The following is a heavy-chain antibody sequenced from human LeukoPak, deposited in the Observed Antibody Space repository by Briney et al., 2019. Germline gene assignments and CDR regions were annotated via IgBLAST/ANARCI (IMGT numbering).Heavy chain of an antibody. CDR1: GGSISSSSYY. Sequence: SETLSLTCTVSGGSISSSSYYWGWIRQPPGKGLEWIGSIYYSGSTYYNPSLKSRVTISVDTSKNQFSLKLSSVTAADTAVYYCAREAGYANWFDPWGQGTLVTVSS. CDR2: IYYSGST. V-gene: IGHV4-39*07. CDR3: AREAGYANWFDP. J-gene: IGHJ5*02. D-gene: IGHD5-12*01.